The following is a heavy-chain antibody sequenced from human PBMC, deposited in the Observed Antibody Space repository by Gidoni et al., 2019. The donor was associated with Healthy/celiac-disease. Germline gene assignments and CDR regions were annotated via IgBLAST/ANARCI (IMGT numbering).Heavy chain of an antibody. V-gene: IGHV4-39*01. D-gene: IGHD3-3*01. Sequence: QLQLQESGPGLVKPSETLSLTCTVSGGSISSSSYYWGWIRQPPGKGLAWIGGIHYMGSTYYNPALQGRVPISVDTSKNQFFLKRSSLTAADTAVYYWASPAVYFDFWGGYRMEKRYYYYGMDVWGQGTTVTVSS. CDR3: ASPAVYFDFWGGYRMEKRYYYYGMDV. CDR2: IHYMGST. CDR1: GGSISSSSYY. J-gene: IGHJ6*02.